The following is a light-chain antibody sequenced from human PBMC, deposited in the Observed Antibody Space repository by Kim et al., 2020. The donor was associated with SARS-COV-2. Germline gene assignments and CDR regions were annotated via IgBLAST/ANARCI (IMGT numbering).Light chain of an antibody. CDR2: DVS. CDR3: SSYTSSRTLV. CDR1: SSDIGGYPY. Sequence: QSALTQPASVSGSPGQSITISCTGTSSDIGGYPYVSWYQQHPGKTPTLLLYDVSNRPSGVSTRFSGSASRSDNTASLTISGLQAEDEAAYYCSSYTSSRTLVFGGGTKVTVL. V-gene: IGLV2-14*03. J-gene: IGLJ2*01.